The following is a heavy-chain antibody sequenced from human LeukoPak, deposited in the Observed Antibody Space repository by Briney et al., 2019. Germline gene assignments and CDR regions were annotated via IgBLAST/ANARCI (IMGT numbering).Heavy chain of an antibody. D-gene: IGHD3-3*01. CDR1: GGSISSYY. CDR2: IYYSGST. CDR3: ARDRGFWSGFDY. V-gene: IGHV4-59*01. Sequence: MSSETLSLTCTVSGGSISSYYWSWIRQPPGKGLEWIGYIYYSGSTNYNPSLKSRVTISVDTSKNQFSLKLSSVTAADTAVYYCARDRGFWSGFDYWGQGTLVTVSS. J-gene: IGHJ4*02.